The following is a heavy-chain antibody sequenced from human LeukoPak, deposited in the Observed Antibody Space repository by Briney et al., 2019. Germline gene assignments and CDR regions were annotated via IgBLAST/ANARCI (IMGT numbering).Heavy chain of an antibody. Sequence: SETLSLPCAVSGYSISSGYYWGWIRQPPGKGLEWVGTIYHNGNTYYNPSLKSRVTISVDTSKNQFSLKLSSVTAADTAVYYCARVRYNYGDSDYWGQGTLVTVSS. V-gene: IGHV4-38-2*01. CDR2: IYHNGNT. CDR1: GYSISSGYY. CDR3: ARVRYNYGDSDY. J-gene: IGHJ4*02. D-gene: IGHD5-18*01.